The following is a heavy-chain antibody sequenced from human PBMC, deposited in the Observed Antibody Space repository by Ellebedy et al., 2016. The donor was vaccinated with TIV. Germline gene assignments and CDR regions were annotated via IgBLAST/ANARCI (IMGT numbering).Heavy chain of an antibody. CDR3: ARNDGPGTSDY. Sequence: GESLKISXEASGFNFKNSGMHWVRQAPGKGLEWVAFISYDGTSDYLAGSVKGRFTISRDNAKNSLYLQIDSLTAEDTAVYFCARNDGPGTSDYWGQGTLVTVSS. CDR1: GFNFKNSG. V-gene: IGHV3-30*03. D-gene: IGHD1-1*01. J-gene: IGHJ4*02. CDR2: ISYDGTSD.